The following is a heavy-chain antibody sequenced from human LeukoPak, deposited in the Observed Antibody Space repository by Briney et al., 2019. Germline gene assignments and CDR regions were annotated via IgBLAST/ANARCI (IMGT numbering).Heavy chain of an antibody. J-gene: IGHJ4*02. CDR3: ARIGPSRSTSSSSDY. CDR2: INPNSGGT. V-gene: IGHV1-2*02. Sequence: ASVKVSCKASGYTFTGYYIHWVRQAPGQGLEWMGWINPNSGGTNYAQKFQGRVTMTRDTSISTAYMELSRLRSDDTAVYYCARIGPSRSTSSSSDYWGQGTLVTVSS. CDR1: GYTFTGYY. D-gene: IGHD2-2*01.